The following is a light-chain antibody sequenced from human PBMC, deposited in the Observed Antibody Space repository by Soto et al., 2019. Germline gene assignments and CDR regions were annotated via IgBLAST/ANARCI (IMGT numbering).Light chain of an antibody. CDR1: QSVSSSY. Sequence: EIVLTQSPGTLSLSTGERATLSCSASQSVSSSYLAWYQQKPSQAPRLLIYGASSRATGIPDRFSGSGSGTDFTLTISRLEPEDFAVYYCQQYGSSITFGQGTRLEIK. V-gene: IGKV3-20*01. J-gene: IGKJ5*01. CDR2: GAS. CDR3: QQYGSSIT.